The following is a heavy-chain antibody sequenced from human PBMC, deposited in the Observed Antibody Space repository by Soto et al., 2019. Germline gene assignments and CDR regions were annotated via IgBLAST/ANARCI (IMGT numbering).Heavy chain of an antibody. CDR1: GGSISSSNW. V-gene: IGHV4-4*02. J-gene: IGHJ5*02. Sequence: SETLSLTCAVSGGSISSSNWWSWVRQPPGKGLEWIGEIYHSGSTNYNPSLKSRVTISVDKSKNQFSLKLSSVTAADTAVYYCARVHVKLERRWFDPWGQGTLVTVSS. CDR3: ARVHVKLERRWFDP. CDR2: IYHSGST. D-gene: IGHD1-1*01.